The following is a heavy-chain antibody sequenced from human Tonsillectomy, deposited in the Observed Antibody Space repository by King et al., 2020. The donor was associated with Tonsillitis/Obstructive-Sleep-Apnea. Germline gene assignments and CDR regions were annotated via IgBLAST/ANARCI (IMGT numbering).Heavy chain of an antibody. CDR1: GGSISSYY. CDR2: IYYSGST. CDR3: ARDLKSSGWFDAFDI. Sequence: VQLQESGPGLVKPSETLSLTCTVSGGSISSYYWSWIRQPPGKGLEWVGYIYYSGSTNYNLSLKSRVTISVDTSTNQFSLKLSSVTAAHTAVYYCARDLKSSGWFDAFDIWGQGTMVTVSS. J-gene: IGHJ3*02. V-gene: IGHV4-59*01. D-gene: IGHD6-19*01.